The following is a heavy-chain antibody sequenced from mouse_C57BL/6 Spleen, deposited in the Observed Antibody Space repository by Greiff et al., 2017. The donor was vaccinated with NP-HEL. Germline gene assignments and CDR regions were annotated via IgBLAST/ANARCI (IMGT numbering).Heavy chain of an antibody. D-gene: IGHD2-3*01. CDR1: GYTFTSYW. J-gene: IGHJ2*01. CDR2: IHPNSGST. CDR3: ARGSYDGYYVGY. Sequence: VQLQQSGAELVKPGASVKLSCKASGYTFTSYWMHWVKQRPGQGLEWIGMIHPNSGSTNYNEKFKSKATLTVDKSSSTAYMQLSSLTSEDSAVYYCARGSYDGYYVGYWGQGTTLTVSS. V-gene: IGHV1-64*01.